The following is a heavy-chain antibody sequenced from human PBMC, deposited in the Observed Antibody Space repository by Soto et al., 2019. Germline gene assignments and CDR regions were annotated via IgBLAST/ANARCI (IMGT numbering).Heavy chain of an antibody. CDR2: INKDGGTT. D-gene: IGHD1-20*01. J-gene: IGHJ6*02. Sequence: EVQLLESGGGLVQPGESLRLSCAASGFTFSDYFMNWVCQAPGKGLEWVSGINKDGGTTQNADFVRGRFTISRDNSRNTLYLQMNSVRAEDTALYYCAKDLHWYGMDDWGQGTTVTVS. CDR3: AKDLHWYGMDD. V-gene: IGHV3-23*01. CDR1: GFTFSDYF.